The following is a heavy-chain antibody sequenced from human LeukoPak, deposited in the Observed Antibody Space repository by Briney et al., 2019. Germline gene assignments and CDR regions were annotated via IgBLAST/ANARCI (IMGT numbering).Heavy chain of an antibody. CDR1: GFTFSTFG. CDR2: ISYDGTYK. V-gene: IGHV3-30*18. D-gene: IGHD5-18*01. Sequence: GGSLRLSCAASGFTFSTFGMHWVRQAPGKGLEWVAIISYDGTYKYYADSVKGRFTISRDNSQNTLYLQMNSLRAEDTAVYYCAKDRDTAMGLWGQGTLVTVSS. CDR3: AKDRDTAMGL. J-gene: IGHJ4*02.